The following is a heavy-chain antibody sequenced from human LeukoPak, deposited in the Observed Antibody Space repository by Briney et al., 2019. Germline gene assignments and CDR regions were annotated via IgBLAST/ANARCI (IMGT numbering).Heavy chain of an antibody. J-gene: IGHJ6*02. Sequence: GASVKVSCKASGYTFTSYYMHWVRQAPGQGLEWMGIINPSGGSTSYAQKFQGRVTMTRDTSTSTVYMELSSLRSEDTAVYYCARDGSCGGDCYSAGIYGMDVWGQGTTVTVSS. D-gene: IGHD2-21*02. CDR3: ARDGSCGGDCYSAGIYGMDV. V-gene: IGHV1-46*01. CDR2: INPSGGST. CDR1: GYTFTSYY.